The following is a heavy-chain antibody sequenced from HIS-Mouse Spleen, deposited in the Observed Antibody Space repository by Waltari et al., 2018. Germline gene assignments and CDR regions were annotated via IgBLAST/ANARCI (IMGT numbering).Heavy chain of an antibody. V-gene: IGHV1-2*02. CDR2: INPNSGGT. Sequence: QVQLVQSGAEVKKPGASVKVSCKASGYTFTGYYMHWVRQAPGQGLEWMGSINPNSGGTNYEQKFQGRVTMTRETSISTAYMELSRLRSDDTAVYYCARLTGDAFDIWGQGTMVTVSS. J-gene: IGHJ3*02. CDR3: ARLTGDAFDI. D-gene: IGHD7-27*01. CDR1: GYTFTGYY.